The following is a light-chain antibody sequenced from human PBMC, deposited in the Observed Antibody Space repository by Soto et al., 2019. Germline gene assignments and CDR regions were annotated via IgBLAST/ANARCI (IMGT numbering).Light chain of an antibody. CDR3: AAWDDSLTGFVV. CDR2: RND. J-gene: IGLJ2*01. V-gene: IGLV1-44*01. CDR1: SSNIGSNT. Sequence: QSVLTQPPSASRTPGQRVTVSCSGGSSNIGSNTVNWYQQLPGTAPKLLIYRNDQRPSGVPDRFSGSKSGTSASLAISGLQSEDEADYYCAAWDDSLTGFVVFGGGTKLTVL.